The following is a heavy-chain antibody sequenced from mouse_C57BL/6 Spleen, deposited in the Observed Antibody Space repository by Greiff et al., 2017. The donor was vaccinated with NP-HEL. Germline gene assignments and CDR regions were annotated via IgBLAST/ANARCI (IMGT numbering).Heavy chain of an antibody. CDR3: ARYPGTAIDY. D-gene: IGHD3-3*01. Sequence: EVKLVESGGGLVQPGGSLSLSCAASGFTFTDYYMSWVRQPPGKVLEWLGFIRNKANGYTTEYSASVKGRFTISRDNSQSILYLQMNALRAEDSATYYCARYPGTAIDYWGQGTTLTVSS. CDR2: IRNKANGYTT. CDR1: GFTFTDYY. J-gene: IGHJ2*01. V-gene: IGHV7-3*01.